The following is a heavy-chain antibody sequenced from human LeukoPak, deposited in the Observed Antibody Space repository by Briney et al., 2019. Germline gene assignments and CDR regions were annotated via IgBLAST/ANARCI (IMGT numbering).Heavy chain of an antibody. Sequence: SVKVSCKASGGTFSSYAISWVRQAPGQGLEWVGGIIPIFGTANYAQKFQGRVTITADESTSTAYMELSSLRSEDTAVYYCARDGDYGTGSYYRGCIDSWGQGTPVTVSP. CDR2: IIPIFGTA. V-gene: IGHV1-69*13. CDR1: GGTFSSYA. D-gene: IGHD3-10*01. J-gene: IGHJ4*02. CDR3: ARDGDYGTGSYYRGCIDS.